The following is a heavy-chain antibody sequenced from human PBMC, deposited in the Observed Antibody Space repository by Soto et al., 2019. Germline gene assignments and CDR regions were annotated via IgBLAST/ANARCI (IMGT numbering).Heavy chain of an antibody. CDR2: ISYDGTKK. V-gene: IGHV3-30*18. CDR1: GFTFSNYG. Sequence: WVSLRLSWVASGFTFSNYGMHWVRQAPGKGLEWVTFISYDGTKKYHTDSVEGRFTISRDNSKNTLYLQMNSLRAEDTAVYYCAKDGGVYKSFYDAAGVWGGGTTVTVSS. J-gene: IGHJ6*04. CDR3: AKDGGVYKSFYDAAGV. D-gene: IGHD2-8*01.